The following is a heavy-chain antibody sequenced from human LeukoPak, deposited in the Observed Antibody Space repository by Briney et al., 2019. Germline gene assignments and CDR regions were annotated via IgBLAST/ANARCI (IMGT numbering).Heavy chain of an antibody. J-gene: IGHJ4*02. CDR2: IIPIFGTA. Sequence: SVKVSCKASGGTFSSYAISWVRQAPGQGLEWMGGIIPIFGTANYAQKFQGRVTITTDESTSTAYMELSSLRSEDTAVYYCARDPHYYGSGSSIDYWGQGTLVTVSS. D-gene: IGHD3-10*01. CDR3: ARDPHYYGSGSSIDY. CDR1: GGTFSSYA. V-gene: IGHV1-69*05.